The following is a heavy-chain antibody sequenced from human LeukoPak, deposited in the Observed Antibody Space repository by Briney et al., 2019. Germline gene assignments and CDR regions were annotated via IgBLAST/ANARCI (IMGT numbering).Heavy chain of an antibody. V-gene: IGHV3-30-3*01. CDR1: GFTFSSYA. CDR2: ISYDGSNK. CDR3: ARDLSGYEGATQD. J-gene: IGHJ4*02. Sequence: GGSLRLSCAASGFTFSSYAMHWVRQAPGEGLEWVAVISYDGSNKYYADSVKGRFTISRDNSKNTLYLQMNSLRAEDTAVYYCARDLSGYEGATQDWGQGTLVTVSS. D-gene: IGHD5-12*01.